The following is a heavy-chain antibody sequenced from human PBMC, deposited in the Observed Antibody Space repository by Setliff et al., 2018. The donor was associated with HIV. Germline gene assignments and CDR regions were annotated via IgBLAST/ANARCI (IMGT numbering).Heavy chain of an antibody. Sequence: ASVKVSCKASGYTFTSYAMHWVRQAPGQRLEWMGWINAGNGNTKYSQKFQGRVTITRDTSASTAYMEVNSLRPEDTAVYYCARDRTPKRGYTYREPDFDSWGQGTLVTVSS. CDR1: GYTFTSYA. CDR2: INAGNGNT. V-gene: IGHV1-3*01. D-gene: IGHD3-22*01. CDR3: ARDRTPKRGYTYREPDFDS. J-gene: IGHJ4*02.